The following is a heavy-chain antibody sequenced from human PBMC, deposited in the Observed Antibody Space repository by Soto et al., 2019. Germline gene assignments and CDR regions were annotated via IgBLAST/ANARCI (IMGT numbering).Heavy chain of an antibody. V-gene: IGHV4-59*01. D-gene: IGHD5-18*01. CDR1: GGSISSYY. J-gene: IGHJ6*02. CDR2: IYYSGST. Sequence: SETLSLTCTVSGGSISSYYWSWIRQPPGKGLEWIGYIYYSGSTNYNPSLKSRVTISVDTSKNQFSLKLSSVTAADTAVYYCARGAGGYSYGVHGMDVWGQGTTVTVSS. CDR3: ARGAGGYSYGVHGMDV.